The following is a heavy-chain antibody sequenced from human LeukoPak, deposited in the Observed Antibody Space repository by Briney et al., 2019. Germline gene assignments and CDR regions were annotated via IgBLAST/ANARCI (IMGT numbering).Heavy chain of an antibody. V-gene: IGHV4-4*07. J-gene: IGHJ6*03. CDR2: IYTSGST. CDR1: GYSISSGYY. D-gene: IGHD3-10*01. Sequence: SETLSLTCTVSGYSISSGYYWSWIRQPAGKGLEWIGRIYTSGSTNYNPSLKSRVTMSVDTSKNQFSLELSSVTAADTAVYYCARMGMVRGVIYPYYYYYMDVWGKGTTVTISS. CDR3: ARMGMVRGVIYPYYYYYMDV.